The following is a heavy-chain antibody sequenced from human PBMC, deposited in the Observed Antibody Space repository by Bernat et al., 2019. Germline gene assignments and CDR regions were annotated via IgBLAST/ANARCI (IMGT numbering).Heavy chain of an antibody. J-gene: IGHJ4*02. D-gene: IGHD1-7*01. CDR2: ISYDGSKE. CDR1: GFIFSNYA. CDR3: ARGSGTTSGY. V-gene: IGHV3-30*04. Sequence: QVQLAESGGGVVQPGRSLRLSCVASGFIFSNYAMHWVRQAPGKGLEWVAVISYDGSKEDYADAVKGRFTISRDNSKKTLYLQMNSLRAEDTAVYYWARGSGTTSGYWGQGTPVTVSS.